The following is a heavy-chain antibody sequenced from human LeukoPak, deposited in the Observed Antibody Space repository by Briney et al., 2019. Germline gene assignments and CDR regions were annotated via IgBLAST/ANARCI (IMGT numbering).Heavy chain of an antibody. J-gene: IGHJ4*02. Sequence: ASVKVSCKASGYTFTSYYMHWVRQAPGQGLERMGIINPSGGSTSYAQKFQGRVTMTRDTSTGTVYMELSSLRSEDTAVYYCARSGRVVVVPSASSFDYWGQGTLVTVSS. D-gene: IGHD2-2*01. CDR3: ARSGRVVVVPSASSFDY. CDR2: INPSGGST. CDR1: GYTFTSYY. V-gene: IGHV1-46*01.